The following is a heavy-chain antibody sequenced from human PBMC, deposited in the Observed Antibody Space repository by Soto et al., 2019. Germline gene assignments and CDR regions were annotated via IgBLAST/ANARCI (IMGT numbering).Heavy chain of an antibody. Sequence: KESGPTLVKPTQTLTLTCTFSGFSLSTSGVGVGWIRQPPGKALEWLALIYWDDAKRYSPSLKSRLTITKDTSKNQVVLTMTNMDPLDTATYYCAHRVSSKAPETNWNDEVWWFDPWGQGTLVTVSS. D-gene: IGHD1-1*01. CDR2: IYWDDAK. V-gene: IGHV2-5*02. J-gene: IGHJ5*02. CDR3: AHRVSSKAPETNWNDEVWWFDP. CDR1: GFSLSTSGVG.